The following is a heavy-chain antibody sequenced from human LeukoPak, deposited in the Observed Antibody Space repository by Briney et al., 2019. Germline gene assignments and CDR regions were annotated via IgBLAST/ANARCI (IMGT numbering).Heavy chain of an antibody. CDR3: ARHQVDYYDSSSFDY. V-gene: IGHV4-59*08. CDR1: GGSLSRLY. Sequence: SETLSLTCTVSGGSLSRLYWSWIPQPPGEGGGWIGYIYYSVSTNYNPSPKSRVTISVATSKNQFSLKLSSVTAADTAVYYCARHQVDYYDSSSFDYWGQGTLVTVSS. D-gene: IGHD3-22*01. CDR2: IYYSVST. J-gene: IGHJ4*02.